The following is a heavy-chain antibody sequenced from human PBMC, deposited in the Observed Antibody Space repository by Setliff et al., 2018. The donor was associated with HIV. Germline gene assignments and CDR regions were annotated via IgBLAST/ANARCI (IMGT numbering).Heavy chain of an antibody. CDR3: ARDQQTWYNWNDLRDWDY. Sequence: PGGSLRLSCAASGFTFSSYSMNWVRQAPGKGLEWVSSISSSSSYIYYADSVKGRFTISRDNAKNSLYLQMNSLRAEDTAVYYCARDQQTWYNWNDLRDWDYWGQGTLVTVSS. D-gene: IGHD1-1*01. CDR1: GFTFSSYS. V-gene: IGHV3-21*01. J-gene: IGHJ4*02. CDR2: ISSSSSYI.